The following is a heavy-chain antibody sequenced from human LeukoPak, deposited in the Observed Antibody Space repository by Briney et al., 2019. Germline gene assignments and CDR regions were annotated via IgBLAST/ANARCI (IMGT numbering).Heavy chain of an antibody. Sequence: GESLKISCKGYGYSFTNYWIGWVRQMPGKGLEWMGIIYPADSDTRYIPSFEGQVTISADKSINTAYLQWSSLKASDTAMYYCARVPGGMTTVPFDYWGQGTLVTVSS. D-gene: IGHD4-11*01. J-gene: IGHJ4*02. CDR2: IYPADSDT. CDR3: ARVPGGMTTVPFDY. CDR1: GYSFTNYW. V-gene: IGHV5-51*01.